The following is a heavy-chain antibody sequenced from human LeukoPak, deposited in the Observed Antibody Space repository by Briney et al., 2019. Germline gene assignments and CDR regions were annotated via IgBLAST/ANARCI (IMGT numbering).Heavy chain of an antibody. J-gene: IGHJ6*03. CDR1: GYTFTSYG. Sequence: GASVKVSCKASGYTFTSYGIIWVRQAPGQGLEWMGWISAYNGNTNYAQKLQGRVTMTTDTSTSTAYMELRSLRSDDTAVYYCARYVAVAGTGLVNYYYMDVWGKGTTVTVSS. CDR2: ISAYNGNT. CDR3: ARYVAVAGTGLVNYYYMDV. D-gene: IGHD6-19*01. V-gene: IGHV1-18*01.